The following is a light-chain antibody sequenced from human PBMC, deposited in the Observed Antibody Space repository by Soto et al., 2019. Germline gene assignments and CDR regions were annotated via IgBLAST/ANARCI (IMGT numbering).Light chain of an antibody. J-gene: IGKJ1*01. CDR1: QSINRQ. CDR3: QHYSLVWA. CDR2: DDS. V-gene: IGKV1-5*01. Sequence: DIQMTQFPSTLSSSVGDRVTITCRASQSINRQLAWYQQKPGKAPKVLIYDDSTLESGVPSRFSGSGSETEFTLTSSSLQPDDFATYYCQHYSLVWAFGLGTRVEIK.